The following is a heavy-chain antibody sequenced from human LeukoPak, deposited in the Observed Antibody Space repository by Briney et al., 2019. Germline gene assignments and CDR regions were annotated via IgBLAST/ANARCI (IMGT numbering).Heavy chain of an antibody. D-gene: IGHD3-10*01. J-gene: IGHJ5*02. V-gene: IGHV3-7*03. Sequence: PGGSLRLSCAASGFTFSNYWMSWVRQAPGKGLEWVANMKQDGSETYYVDSVKGRFTISRDNAKNSLYLQMNSLRAEDTAVYYCARGPFYGSGSKRWFDPWGQGTLVTVSS. CDR1: GFTFSNYW. CDR3: ARGPFYGSGSKRWFDP. CDR2: MKQDGSET.